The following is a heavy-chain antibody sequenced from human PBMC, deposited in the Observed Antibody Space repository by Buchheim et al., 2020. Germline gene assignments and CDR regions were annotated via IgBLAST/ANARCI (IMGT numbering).Heavy chain of an antibody. CDR2: MNPNSGNT. Sequence: QVQLVQSGAEVKKPGASVKVSCKASGYTFTSYDINWVRQATGQGLEWMGWMNPNSGNTGYAQKFQGRVTMTWNTSISTAYMELSSLRSEDTAVYYCARGVDIVVVPAATYYYYGMDVWGQGTT. CDR3: ARGVDIVVVPAATYYYYGMDV. J-gene: IGHJ6*02. CDR1: GYTFTSYD. V-gene: IGHV1-8*01. D-gene: IGHD2-2*03.